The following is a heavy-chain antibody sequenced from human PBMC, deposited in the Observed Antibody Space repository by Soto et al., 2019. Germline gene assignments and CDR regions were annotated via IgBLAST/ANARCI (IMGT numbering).Heavy chain of an antibody. V-gene: IGHV3-74*01. J-gene: IGHJ6*02. CDR2: IDNDGSST. CDR1: GFTFSSYW. Sequence: PGGSLRLSCAASGFTFSSYWMHWVRQAPGKGLVWVSRIDNDGSSTIYADSVKGRFTISRDNSKNTLYLQMNSLRAEDTAVYYCARHGMALNNYYYYGMDVWGQGTTVTVSS. CDR3: ARHGMALNNYYYYGMDV.